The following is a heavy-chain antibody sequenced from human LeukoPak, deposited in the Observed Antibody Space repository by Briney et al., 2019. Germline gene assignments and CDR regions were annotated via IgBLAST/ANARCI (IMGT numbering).Heavy chain of an antibody. J-gene: IGHJ4*02. V-gene: IGHV3-21*04. D-gene: IGHD3-3*01. Sequence: RGSLRLSCAASGFTFSSYSMNWVRQAPGKGLEWVSSISSSSSYIYYADSVQGRFTISRDNSKRTLFLQMNSLRAEDTAFYYCAKAELGVDTFFDYWGQGTLVTVSS. CDR2: ISSSSSYI. CDR1: GFTFSSYS. CDR3: AKAELGVDTFFDY.